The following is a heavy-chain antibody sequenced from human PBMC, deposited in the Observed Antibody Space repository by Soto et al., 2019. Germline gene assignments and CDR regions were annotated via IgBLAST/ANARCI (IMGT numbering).Heavy chain of an antibody. D-gene: IGHD3-10*01. Sequence: QVLLEQSGTEVKKPGSSGKVSCQASGGTSSDYALTWVRQAPGQGLEWMGVIIPIFGTANYAQRFQDRVSINADESSSTDYMELSSLKPEDTAVYYCAGSFKYGSGTCDALDVWGHGTMVKVSS. CDR2: IIPIFGTA. CDR3: AGSFKYGSGTCDALDV. J-gene: IGHJ3*01. V-gene: IGHV1-69*01. CDR1: GGTSSDYA.